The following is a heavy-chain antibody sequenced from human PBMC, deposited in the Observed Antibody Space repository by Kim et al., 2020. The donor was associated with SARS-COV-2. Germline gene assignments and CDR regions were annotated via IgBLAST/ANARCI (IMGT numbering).Heavy chain of an antibody. CDR1: GGSISGYY. Sequence: SETLSLTCSVSGGSISGYYWNWIRQPAGKGLEWIGRMHSSGSTNYNPSLQSRLTMSVDTSKKEFSLKLRSVTAADTAIYYCARDRGSGWYEYWGQGTLVTVSS. CDR2: MHSSGST. CDR3: ARDRGSGWYEY. J-gene: IGHJ4*02. D-gene: IGHD6-19*01. V-gene: IGHV4-4*07.